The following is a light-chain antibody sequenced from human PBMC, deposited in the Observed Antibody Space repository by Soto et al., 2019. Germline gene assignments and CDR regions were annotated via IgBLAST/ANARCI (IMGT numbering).Light chain of an antibody. CDR1: QSISSY. CDR3: QQSYSTPPY. CDR2: AAS. V-gene: IGKV1-39*01. J-gene: IGKJ3*01. Sequence: DIQMTQSPSSLSASVGDRVTITCRASQSISSYLNWYQQKPGKAPKLLIYAASSLQSGVPSRFSGSGSGTYFTLTISSLQPEDFATYYCQQSYSTPPYFGPGTKVDIK.